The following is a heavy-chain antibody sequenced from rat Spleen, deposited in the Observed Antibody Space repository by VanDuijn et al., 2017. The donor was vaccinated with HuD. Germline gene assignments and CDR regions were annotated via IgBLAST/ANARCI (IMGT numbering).Heavy chain of an antibody. Sequence: EVQLVESGGDFVQPGGSMKLSCAASGFTFSNYYMAWVRQAPTKGLEWVASISTGGGNTYYRDSVKGRFTISRDNAKSTLYLQMDSLRSEDTATYYCARDMSRTIAAKSYYYFDFWGPGTMVTVSS. CDR1: GFTFSNYY. J-gene: IGHJ1*01. CDR3: ARDMSRTIAAKSYYYFDF. CDR2: ISTGGGNT. V-gene: IGHV5-25*01. D-gene: IGHD1-2*01.